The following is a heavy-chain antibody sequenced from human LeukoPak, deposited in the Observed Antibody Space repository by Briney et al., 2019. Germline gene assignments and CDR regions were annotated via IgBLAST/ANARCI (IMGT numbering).Heavy chain of an antibody. CDR1: GFTFDDYA. J-gene: IGHJ2*01. V-gene: IGHV3-43D*03. Sequence: GGSLRLSCAASGFTFDDYAMHWVRQAPGKGLEWLSLITWDGGYTYYADSVKGRFTISRDNSKNSLYLQMNSLRAKDTALYYCAKEPYFDLWGRGTLVTVSS. CDR3: AKEPYFDL. CDR2: ITWDGGYT.